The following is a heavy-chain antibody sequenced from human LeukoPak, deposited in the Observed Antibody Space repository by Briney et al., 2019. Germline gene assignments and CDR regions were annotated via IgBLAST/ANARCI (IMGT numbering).Heavy chain of an antibody. CDR3: ASNYYDSSGYEGTDAFDI. Sequence: GESLKISCKGSGYSFTSYWIGWVRQMPGKGLEWMGIIYPDDSDTRYSPSFQGQVTISADKSISTAYLQWSSLKASDTAMYYCASNYYDSSGYEGTDAFDIWGQGTMVTVSS. D-gene: IGHD3-22*01. CDR2: IYPDDSDT. CDR1: GYSFTSYW. J-gene: IGHJ3*02. V-gene: IGHV5-51*01.